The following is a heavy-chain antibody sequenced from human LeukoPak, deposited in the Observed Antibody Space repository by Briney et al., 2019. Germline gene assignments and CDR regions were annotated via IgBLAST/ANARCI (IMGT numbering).Heavy chain of an antibody. D-gene: IGHD3-10*01. V-gene: IGHV3-74*01. CDR2: INEDGSTT. CDR1: GFTFSSNW. Sequence: PGGSLRLSCAASGFTFSSNWMHWVRQAPGKGLVWVSRINEDGSTTNYADSVKGRSTIFRDNAKNTLYLQMNSLRAEDTAVYFCARGYDSGVSFYWGQGTLVTVSS. CDR3: ARGYDSGVSFY. J-gene: IGHJ4*02.